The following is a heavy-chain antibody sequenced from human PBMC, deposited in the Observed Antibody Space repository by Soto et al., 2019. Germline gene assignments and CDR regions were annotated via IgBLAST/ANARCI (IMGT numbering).Heavy chain of an antibody. D-gene: IGHD2-8*01. CDR3: ARGHSTDCSNGVCSFFYNHEMDV. CDR2: INPKSGGT. CDR1: GYSFSDYH. V-gene: IGHV1-2*04. Sequence: QVQLVQSGAEVKKPGASVKVSCMASGYSFSDYHIYWVRQAPGQGLEWLGRINPKSGGTSTAQKFQGWVTMTRDTSIRTAYIELTRLKSDDTAVYFCARGHSTDCSNGVCSFFYNHEMDVWGQGTTVTVSS. J-gene: IGHJ6*02.